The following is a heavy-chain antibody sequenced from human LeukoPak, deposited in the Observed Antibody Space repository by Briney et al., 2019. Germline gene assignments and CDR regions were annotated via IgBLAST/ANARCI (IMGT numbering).Heavy chain of an antibody. J-gene: IGHJ3*02. V-gene: IGHV3-11*04. CDR3: AKDRGFLAGRLGFPRKYSFES. CDR1: GFSFSNSY. CDR2: ISGSGSDI. Sequence: GESLRLSCVVSGFSFSNSYMTWIRQTPGKGLESLAYISGSGSDIYYADSVKGRFTISRDNAKNSLYLQMNSLRAEDTAIYYCAKDRGFLAGRLGFPRKYSFESWGQGTKVTVSS. D-gene: IGHD6-6*01.